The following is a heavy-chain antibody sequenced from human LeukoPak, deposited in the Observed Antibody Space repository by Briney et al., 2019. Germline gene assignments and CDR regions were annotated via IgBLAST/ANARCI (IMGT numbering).Heavy chain of an antibody. CDR3: ARDRTPYYYDSSGYGYAFDI. V-gene: IGHV4-59*01. Sequence: SSETLSLTCAVYGGSFSGYYRSWIRQPPGKGLEWIGYIYYSGSTNYNPSLKSRVTISVDTSKNQFSLKLSSVTAADTAVYYCARDRTPYYYDSSGYGYAFDIWGQGTMVTVSS. J-gene: IGHJ3*02. D-gene: IGHD3-22*01. CDR1: GGSFSGYY. CDR2: IYYSGST.